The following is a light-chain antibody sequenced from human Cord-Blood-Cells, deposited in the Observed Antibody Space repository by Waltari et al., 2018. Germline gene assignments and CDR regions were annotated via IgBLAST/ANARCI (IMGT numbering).Light chain of an antibody. V-gene: IGLV2-11*01. Sequence: QSALTQPRSVSGSPGQSVTISCTGTSSDVGGYNYVSWYQQHPGKAPKLMIYEVSKRPSGVPDRFSGSKSGNTASLTISGLQAEDEADYYCCSYAGSYGVFGGGTKLTVL. CDR1: SSDVGGYNY. J-gene: IGLJ3*02. CDR2: EVS. CDR3: CSYAGSYGV.